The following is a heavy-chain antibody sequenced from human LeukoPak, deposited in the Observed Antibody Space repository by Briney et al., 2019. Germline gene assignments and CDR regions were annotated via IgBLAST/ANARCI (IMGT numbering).Heavy chain of an antibody. V-gene: IGHV3-33*03. D-gene: IGHD1-26*01. J-gene: IGHJ3*02. Sequence: PGRSLRLSCGAPGFTFSSYGMHWVRQAPGKGLEWVAVIWYDGSNKYYADSVKGRFTISRDNSKNTLYLQMNSLRAEDTAVYYCAKGDSGSYGALDIWGQGTMVTVSS. CDR3: AKGDSGSYGALDI. CDR2: IWYDGSNK. CDR1: GFTFSSYG.